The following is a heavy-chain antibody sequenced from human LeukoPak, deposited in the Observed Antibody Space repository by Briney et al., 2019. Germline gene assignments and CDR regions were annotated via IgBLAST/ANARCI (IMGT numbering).Heavy chain of an antibody. J-gene: IGHJ4*02. CDR2: IYYSGST. Sequence: PSETLSLTCTVSGGSISSYIWNWIRQPPGPGLEWIGYIYYSGSTNYNPSLNSRVTISVDTSKNQFSLKLSSVTAADTAVYYCARHREDWGFDSWGQGTLVTVSS. CDR3: ARHREDWGFDS. D-gene: IGHD7-27*01. V-gene: IGHV4-59*08. CDR1: GGSISSYI.